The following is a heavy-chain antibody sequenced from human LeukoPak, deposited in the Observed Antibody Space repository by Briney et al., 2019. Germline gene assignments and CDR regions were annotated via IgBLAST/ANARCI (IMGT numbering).Heavy chain of an antibody. J-gene: IGHJ6*02. CDR3: AREGGGYSYHYYYGMDV. CDR1: GGSISSYY. D-gene: IGHD5-18*01. CDR2: IYYSGST. Sequence: PLETLSLTCTVSGGSISSYYWSWIRQPPGKGLEWIGYIYYSGSTNYNPSLKSRVTISVDTSKNQFSLKLSSVTAADTAVYYCAREGGGYSYHYYYGMDVWGQGTTVTVSS. V-gene: IGHV4-59*01.